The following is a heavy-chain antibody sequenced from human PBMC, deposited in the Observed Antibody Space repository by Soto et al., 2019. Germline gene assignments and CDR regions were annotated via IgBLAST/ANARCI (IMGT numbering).Heavy chain of an antibody. CDR1: GGSFSGYY. J-gene: IGHJ3*02. Sequence: QVQLQQWGAGLLKPSETLSLTCAVYGGSFSGYYWSWIRQPPGKGLEWIGEINHSGSTNYNPSLKGRVTISVGTSKNQFSLKLSSVTAADTAVYYCARGVRYCSSTSCPTDAFDIWGQGKMVTVSS. CDR3: ARGVRYCSSTSCPTDAFDI. CDR2: INHSGST. V-gene: IGHV4-34*01. D-gene: IGHD2-2*01.